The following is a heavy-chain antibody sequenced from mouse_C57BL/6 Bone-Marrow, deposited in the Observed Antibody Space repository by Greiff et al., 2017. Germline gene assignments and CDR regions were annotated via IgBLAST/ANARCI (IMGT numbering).Heavy chain of an antibody. Sequence: QVQLQQSGAELARPGASVKLSCKASGYTFTSYGISWVKQRTGQGLEWIGEIYPRSGNTYYNEKFKGKATLTADKSSSTAYMELRSLTSEDSAVYFCARLGSGLPHTSYYFDYWGQGTTLTVSS. CDR2: IYPRSGNT. CDR3: ARLGSGLPHTSYYFDY. D-gene: IGHD5-5*01. J-gene: IGHJ2*01. CDR1: GYTFTSYG. V-gene: IGHV1-81*01.